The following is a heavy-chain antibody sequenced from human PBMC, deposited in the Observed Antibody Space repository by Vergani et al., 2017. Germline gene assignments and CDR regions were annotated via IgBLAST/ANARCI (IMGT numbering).Heavy chain of an antibody. CDR2: INPKSGGT. J-gene: IGHJ4*02. Sequence: QVQLVQSGAEVKKPGASVTVSCKASGYTFTGYYMHWVRQAPGQGLEWMGWINPKSGGTNSAQKFQGRVTLTRDTSISTVYMELTSLRSDDTAVYYCAALPFCGGGTCHARDFDYWGQGTLVTVSS. V-gene: IGHV1-2*02. D-gene: IGHD2-15*01. CDR3: AALPFCGGGTCHARDFDY. CDR1: GYTFTGYY.